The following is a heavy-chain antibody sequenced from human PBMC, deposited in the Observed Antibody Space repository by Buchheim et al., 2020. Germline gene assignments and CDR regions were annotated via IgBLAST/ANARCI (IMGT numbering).Heavy chain of an antibody. Sequence: QVQLQQWGAGLLKPSETLSLTCAVYGGSFSGYYWSWLRQPPGKGLEWIGEINHSGSTIYNPSLKSRVTISVDKSKNQFSLTLSSVTAADTAVYYSARGPAPVTSSRTEKYYFDYWDKGTL. CDR3: ARGPAPVTSSRTEKYYFDY. D-gene: IGHD4-11*01. J-gene: IGHJ4*02. CDR1: GGSFSGYY. CDR2: INHSGST. V-gene: IGHV4-34*01.